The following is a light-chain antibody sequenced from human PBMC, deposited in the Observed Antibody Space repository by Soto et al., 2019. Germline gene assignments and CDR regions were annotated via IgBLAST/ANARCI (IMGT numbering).Light chain of an antibody. CDR1: QSVSSN. Sequence: ETVLTQSPATLSVSPGERATLSCRASQSVSSNLAWYQQKPGQAPRLLFYGTSIRATGIPARFSGSGSGTAFTLTISSLEPEDLAVYYWQQRSNWPPITFGQGTRLEI. CDR2: GTS. V-gene: IGKV3-11*01. J-gene: IGKJ5*01. CDR3: QQRSNWPPIT.